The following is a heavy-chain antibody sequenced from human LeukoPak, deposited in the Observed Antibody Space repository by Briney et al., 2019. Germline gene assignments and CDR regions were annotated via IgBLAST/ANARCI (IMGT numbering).Heavy chain of an antibody. CDR3: ARREYSYGYWGLYFDY. CDR2: INWNGGST. D-gene: IGHD5-18*01. J-gene: IGHJ4*02. Sequence: GGSLRLSCAASGFTFDDYGMSWVRQAPGKGLEWVSGINWNGGSTGYADSVKGRFTISRDNAKNSLYLQMNSLRAEDTALYYCARREYSYGYWGLYFDYWGQGTLVTVSS. CDR1: GFTFDDYG. V-gene: IGHV3-20*04.